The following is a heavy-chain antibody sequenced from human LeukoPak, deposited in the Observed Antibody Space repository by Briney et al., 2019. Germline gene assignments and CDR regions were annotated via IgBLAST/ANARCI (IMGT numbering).Heavy chain of an antibody. CDR1: GGSFSGYY. J-gene: IGHJ4*02. Sequence: SETLSLTCAVYGGSFSGYYWSWIRQPPGKGLEWIGEINHSGSTNYNPSLKSRVTISVDTSENQFSLKLSSVTAADTAVYYCARGGYSGYEDIAVAGNFDYWGQGTLVTVSS. D-gene: IGHD5-12*01. CDR3: ARGGYSGYEDIAVAGNFDY. V-gene: IGHV4-34*01. CDR2: INHSGST.